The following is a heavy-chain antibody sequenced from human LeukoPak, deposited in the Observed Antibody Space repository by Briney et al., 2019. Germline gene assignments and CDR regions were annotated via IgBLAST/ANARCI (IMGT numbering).Heavy chain of an antibody. CDR3: ARDPDLVWGFYSGY. D-gene: IGHD3-16*01. CDR2: IIPIFGTA. CDR1: GGTFSSYA. V-gene: IGHV1-69*05. Sequence: ASVKVSCKASGGTFSSYAISWVRQAPGQGLEWMGGIIPIFGTANYAQKFQGRVTITTDESTSTAYMELSSLRSEDTAVYYCARDPDLVWGFYSGYGGREPRAPVSS. J-gene: IGHJ4*02.